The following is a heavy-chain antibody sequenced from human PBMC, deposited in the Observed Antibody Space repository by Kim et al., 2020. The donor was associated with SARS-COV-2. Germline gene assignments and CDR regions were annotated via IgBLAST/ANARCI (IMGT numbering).Heavy chain of an antibody. Sequence: SQTRSLTCAISGDSVFSNSAAWNWIRQSPSRGLEWLGRTYYRSKWYNDYAVSVKSRISINPDTSKNQFSLQLNSVTPEDTAVYYCARDLEVVRDTFDDSYFGMDVWGQASTLTISS. D-gene: IGHD2-21*01. V-gene: IGHV6-1*01. CDR2: TYYRSKWYN. CDR1: GDSVFSNSAA. CDR3: ARDLEVVRDTFDDSYFGMDV. J-gene: IGHJ6*02.